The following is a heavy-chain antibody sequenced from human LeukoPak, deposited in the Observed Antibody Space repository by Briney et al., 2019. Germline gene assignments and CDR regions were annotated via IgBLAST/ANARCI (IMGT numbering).Heavy chain of an antibody. Sequence: ASVKVPCKAFGYTFTSNYMHWVRQAPGQGLEWMGWINPNSGGTNYAQKFQGRVTMTRDTSISTAYMELSRLRSDDTAVYYCARDRAPYAPYDAFDIWGQGTMVTVSS. CDR2: INPNSGGT. J-gene: IGHJ3*02. D-gene: IGHD2-2*01. CDR3: ARDRAPYAPYDAFDI. CDR1: GYTFTSNY. V-gene: IGHV1-2*02.